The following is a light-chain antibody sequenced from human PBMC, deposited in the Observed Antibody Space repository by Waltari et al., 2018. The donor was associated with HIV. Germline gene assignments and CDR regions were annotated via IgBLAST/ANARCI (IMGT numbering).Light chain of an antibody. V-gene: IGKV3-11*01. CDR3: QQRSTWPRT. CDR2: DVS. CDR1: QSVSSY. J-gene: IGKJ3*01. Sequence: EIVLTQSPATLSLSPGERATLSCRASQSVSSYLAWYQQKPGQAPRLLIYDVSNRATGIPARFSGSGSGTDCTLTISSLAPEDFAVYYCQQRSTWPRTFGPGTKVDIK.